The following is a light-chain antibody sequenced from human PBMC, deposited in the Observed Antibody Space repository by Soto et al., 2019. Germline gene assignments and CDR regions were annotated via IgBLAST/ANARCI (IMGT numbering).Light chain of an antibody. J-gene: IGLJ2*01. Sequence: QSALTQPASVSGSPGQSITISCTGTNNDVGAYTYVSWYQQHPGTAPKLIIYEVTNRPSGISDRFSGSKSGNTASLTISGLQDEDESDYYCSSFATSGTTVIFGGGTQLTVL. CDR1: NNDVGAYTY. CDR2: EVT. V-gene: IGLV2-14*01. CDR3: SSFATSGTTVI.